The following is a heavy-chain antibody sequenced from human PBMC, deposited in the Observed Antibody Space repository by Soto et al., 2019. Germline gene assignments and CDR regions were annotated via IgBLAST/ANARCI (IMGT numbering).Heavy chain of an antibody. D-gene: IGHD1-26*01. J-gene: IGHJ2*01. CDR1: GYTFTSYA. Sequence: ASVKVSFKASGYTFTSYAMPWVLQAPGQMLEWMGWINAGNGNTKYSQKFQGRVTITRDTSASTAYMELSSLRSEDTAVYYCARGGSLYWYFDLWGRGTLVTVSS. CDR2: INAGNGNT. V-gene: IGHV1-3*01. CDR3: ARGGSLYWYFDL.